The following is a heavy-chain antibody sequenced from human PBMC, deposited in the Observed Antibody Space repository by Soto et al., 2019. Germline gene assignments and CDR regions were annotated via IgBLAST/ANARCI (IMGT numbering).Heavy chain of an antibody. Sequence: QVQLVESGGGVVQPGRSLRLSCAASGFTFSSFGMHWVRQAPGDGLEWVAVISYDGSNKKYADSVKGRFTISRDNSKNTLYLQMNSLRVEDTAVYYCAKGQYCSGGSCYFNPSDYWGQGSLVTVSS. V-gene: IGHV3-30*18. D-gene: IGHD2-15*01. CDR1: GFTFSSFG. J-gene: IGHJ4*02. CDR2: ISYDGSNK. CDR3: AKGQYCSGGSCYFNPSDY.